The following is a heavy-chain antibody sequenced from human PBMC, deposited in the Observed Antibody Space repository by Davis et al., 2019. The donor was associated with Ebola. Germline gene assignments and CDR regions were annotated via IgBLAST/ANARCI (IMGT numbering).Heavy chain of an antibody. V-gene: IGHV1-46*01. CDR2: INPSGGST. CDR1: GYTFTSYY. CDR3: ARASIRYCSGGSCYSVPPGNWFDP. Sequence: AASVKVSCKASGYTFTSYYMHRVRQAPGQGLEWMGIINPSGGSTSYAQKFQGRVTMTRDTSTSTVYMELSSLRSEDTAVYYCARASIRYCSGGSCYSVPPGNWFDPWGQGTLVTVSS. D-gene: IGHD2-15*01. J-gene: IGHJ5*02.